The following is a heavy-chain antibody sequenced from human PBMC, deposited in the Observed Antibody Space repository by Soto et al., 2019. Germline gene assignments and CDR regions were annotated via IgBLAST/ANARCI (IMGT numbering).Heavy chain of an antibody. Sequence: GASVKVSCKASGGTFSSYAISWVRQAPGQGLEWMGGIIPIFGTANYAQKFQGRVTITADESTSTAYMELSSLRSEGTAVYYCARGGYYVNTATGNQHSYGMDVWGQGTTVTVSS. CDR2: IIPIFGTA. CDR1: GGTFSSYA. V-gene: IGHV1-69*13. CDR3: ARGGYYVNTATGNQHSYGMDV. D-gene: IGHD3-22*01. J-gene: IGHJ6*02.